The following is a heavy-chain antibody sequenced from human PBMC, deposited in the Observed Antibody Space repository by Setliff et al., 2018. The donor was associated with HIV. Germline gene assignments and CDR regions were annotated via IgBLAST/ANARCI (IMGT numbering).Heavy chain of an antibody. D-gene: IGHD6-19*01. Sequence: KSGPTLVNPTQTLTLTCTFSGFSLRTTGEAVGWLRQPPGKAPEWLALVYWDDDKRYSPSLKNRLTIIKDASKNQVVLTLTNVDPVDSAKYYCAHKGLSSGWPYFDYWGQGTLVTVSS. J-gene: IGHJ4*02. CDR2: VYWDDDK. CDR1: GFSLRTTGEA. CDR3: AHKGLSSGWPYFDY. V-gene: IGHV2-5*02.